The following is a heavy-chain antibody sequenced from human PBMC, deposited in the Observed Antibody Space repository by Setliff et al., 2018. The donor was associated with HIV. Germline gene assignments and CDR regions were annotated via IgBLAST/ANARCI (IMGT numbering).Heavy chain of an antibody. V-gene: IGHV3-48*04. CDR3: HSGYDTEEQSYFDY. CDR2: IDTSSAII. D-gene: IGHD5-12*01. CDR1: GFTFSTYN. J-gene: IGHJ4*02. Sequence: PGGSLRLSCAASGFTFSTYNMNWVRQAPGKELEWVAYIDTSSAIIHYANSVKGRFTISRDNAKSLLYLQMNSLRADDTAVYYCHSGYDTEEQSYFDYWGQGTLVTVSS.